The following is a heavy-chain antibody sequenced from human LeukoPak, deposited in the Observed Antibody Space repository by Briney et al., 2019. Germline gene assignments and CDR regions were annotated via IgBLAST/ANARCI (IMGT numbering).Heavy chain of an antibody. D-gene: IGHD3-10*01. CDR2: IHYSGSI. Sequence: PSETLSLTCTVSGVSISSSSYYWGWIRQPPGKGLEWIGSIHYSGSIYYNPSLKSRVTISVDTSKNQFSLKVNSVTAADTAVYYCARGEFWGQGTLVTVSS. J-gene: IGHJ4*02. CDR1: GVSISSSSYY. CDR3: ARGEF. V-gene: IGHV4-39*01.